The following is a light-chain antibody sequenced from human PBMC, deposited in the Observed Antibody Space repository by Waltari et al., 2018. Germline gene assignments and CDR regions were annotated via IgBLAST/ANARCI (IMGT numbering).Light chain of an antibody. CDR2: AAS. Sequence: DFQMTQSPSSLSASVGDRVTITCRASQDIRSSLAWYQQKPGKAPKLLLYAASRLESGVPSRFSGSGSGTDYSLTVSSLQPEDFATYFCQQYYNTPKTFGQGTKVEI. J-gene: IGKJ1*01. CDR1: QDIRSS. CDR3: QQYYNTPKT. V-gene: IGKV1-NL1*01.